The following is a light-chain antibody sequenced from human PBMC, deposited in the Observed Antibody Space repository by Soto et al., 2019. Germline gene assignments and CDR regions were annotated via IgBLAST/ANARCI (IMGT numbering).Light chain of an antibody. V-gene: IGLV2-14*01. Sequence: QSALTQPASVSGSPGQSITTSCTGTSSDVGAYNYVSWYQQHPGKAPKLMIYDVSNRPSGVSNRFSGSKSGNTASLTISGLQAEDEADYYCSSYTSSNTLVFGGGTKLTVL. CDR2: DVS. CDR1: SSDVGAYNY. CDR3: SSYTSSNTLV. J-gene: IGLJ2*01.